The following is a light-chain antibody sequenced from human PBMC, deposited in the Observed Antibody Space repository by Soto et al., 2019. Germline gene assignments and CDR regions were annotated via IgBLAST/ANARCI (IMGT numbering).Light chain of an antibody. CDR3: SSYTSRSRSTYV. Sequence: QSALTQPASVSGSPGQSITISCTGTSSDVGGYNYVSWYQQHPGKAPKLMIYDVSNRPSGVSNRFSGSKSGNTASLTISGPQAEDEADYYCSSYTSRSRSTYVFGTGTKVTVL. J-gene: IGLJ1*01. V-gene: IGLV2-14*01. CDR2: DVS. CDR1: SSDVGGYNY.